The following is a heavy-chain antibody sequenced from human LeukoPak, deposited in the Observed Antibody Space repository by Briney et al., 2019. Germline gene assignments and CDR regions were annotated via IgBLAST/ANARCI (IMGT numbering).Heavy chain of an antibody. CDR1: GGTFSSYA. J-gene: IGHJ3*02. CDR2: IIPIFGTA. V-gene: IGHV1-69*05. Sequence: SVKVSCKASGGTFSSYAISWVRQAPGQGLEWMGGIIPIFGTANYAQKFQGRVTTTTDESTSTAYMELSSLRSEDTAVYYCARWGRYCSGGSCDDAFDIWGQGTMVTVPS. CDR3: ARWGRYCSGGSCDDAFDI. D-gene: IGHD2-15*01.